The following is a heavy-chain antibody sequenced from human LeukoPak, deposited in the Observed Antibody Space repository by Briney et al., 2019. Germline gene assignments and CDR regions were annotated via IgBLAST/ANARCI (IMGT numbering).Heavy chain of an antibody. CDR2: VNHSGST. Sequence: SETLSLTCAVYGGFFSGYYWSWIRQPPGKGLEWIGEVNHSGSTNYNPSLKSRVTISVDTSKNQFSLKLSSVTAADTAVYYCARAVAAMLDYWGQGTLVTVSS. CDR1: GGFFSGYY. CDR3: ARAVAAMLDY. V-gene: IGHV4-34*01. J-gene: IGHJ4*02. D-gene: IGHD2-2*01.